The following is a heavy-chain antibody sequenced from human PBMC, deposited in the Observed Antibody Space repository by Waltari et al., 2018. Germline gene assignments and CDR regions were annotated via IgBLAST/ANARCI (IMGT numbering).Heavy chain of an antibody. J-gene: IGHJ3*02. CDR2: SYYSGST. CDR1: GGSISSYY. CDR3: ARGNWWELLRPPAFDI. V-gene: IGHV4-59*01. D-gene: IGHD1-26*01. Sequence: QVQLQESGPGLVKPSETLSLTCTVSGGSISSYYWSWIRQPPGEGLEWIGYSYYSGSTNANPSRQSRVTISVDTSKNQFSLKLSSVTAADTAVYYCARGNWWELLRPPAFDIWGQGTMVTVSS.